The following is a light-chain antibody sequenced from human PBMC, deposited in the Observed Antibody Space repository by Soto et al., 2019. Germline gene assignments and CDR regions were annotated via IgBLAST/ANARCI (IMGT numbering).Light chain of an antibody. V-gene: IGKV2-40*01. Sequence: DIVMTQTPLSLPVTPGEPASISCRSSQSLLDSDDGNTYLDWYLQKPGQSPQLLIYTLPYRASGCPDRFSGSGSGTDFTLKISRVEAEDVGVYYCMQRIEFPWTFGQGTKVEIK. CDR3: MQRIEFPWT. J-gene: IGKJ1*01. CDR2: TLP. CDR1: QSLLDSDDGNTY.